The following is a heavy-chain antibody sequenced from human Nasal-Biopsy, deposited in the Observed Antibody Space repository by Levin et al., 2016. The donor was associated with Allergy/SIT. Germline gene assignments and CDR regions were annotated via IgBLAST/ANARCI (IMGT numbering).Heavy chain of an antibody. V-gene: IGHV1-2*02. CDR1: GYTFTGYY. J-gene: IGHJ4*02. D-gene: IGHD1-1*01. Sequence: ASVKVSCKASGYTFTGYYMHWVRQAPGQGLEWMGWINPNTGGTNFAQKFQGRVTMTRDTSITTAYMELSSLRSDDTAIYYCARSTGDSTFDYWGQGTLVTVSS. CDR2: INPNTGGT. CDR3: ARSTGDSTFDY.